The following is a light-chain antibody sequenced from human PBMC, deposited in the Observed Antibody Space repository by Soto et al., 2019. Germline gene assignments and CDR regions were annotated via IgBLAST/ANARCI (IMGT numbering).Light chain of an antibody. V-gene: IGLV2-11*01. CDR2: DVS. CDR1: SSDVGGYSY. Sequence: QSALTQPRSVSGSPGHSVTISCTGTSSDVGGYSYVSWYQQHPGKAPKLIISDVSKRPSGVPDRFSGSKFGNTASLTISGLQAEDEADYYCCSYAGAFTDVFGSGTNLTVL. CDR3: CSYAGAFTDV. J-gene: IGLJ1*01.